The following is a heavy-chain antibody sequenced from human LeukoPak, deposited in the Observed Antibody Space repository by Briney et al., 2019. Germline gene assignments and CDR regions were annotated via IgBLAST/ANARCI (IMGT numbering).Heavy chain of an antibody. CDR2: IIPIFGTA. CDR3: ARDQLGPFDY. Sequence: SVKVSFKASGGTFRSYAISWVRPAPGQGLEWMGGIIPIFGTANYAQKFQGRVTITADESTSTAYMELSSLRSDDTAVYYCARDQLGPFDYWGQGTLVTVSS. D-gene: IGHD7-27*01. CDR1: GGTFRSYA. J-gene: IGHJ4*02. V-gene: IGHV1-69*13.